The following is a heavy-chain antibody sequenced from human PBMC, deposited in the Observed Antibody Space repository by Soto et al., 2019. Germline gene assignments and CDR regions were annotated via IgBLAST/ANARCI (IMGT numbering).Heavy chain of an antibody. J-gene: IGHJ6*02. CDR2: INSDGSST. Sequence: EVQLVESGGGLVQPGGSLRLSCAASGFTFSTYWIHWDRQAPGKGLVWVSRINSDGSSTNYADSVKGRFTISRDNAKNTLFLQMNSLRAEDTAVYYCARDRWGGGRDMDVWGQGTTVTVSS. D-gene: IGHD3-10*01. CDR1: GFTFSTYW. CDR3: ARDRWGGGRDMDV. V-gene: IGHV3-74*01.